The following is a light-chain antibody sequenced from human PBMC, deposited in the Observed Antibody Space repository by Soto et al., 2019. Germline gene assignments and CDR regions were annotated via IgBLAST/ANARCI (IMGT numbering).Light chain of an antibody. CDR3: RSYVSSLSGSV. CDR1: NSNIGAGYY. Sequence: QLVLTQPPSVSGAPGQRVTISCTGSNSNIGAGYYVHWYQQFPGTAPKLLISGNNNRPSGVPDRFSGSKSGTSASLAISGLQAEDEADYYYRSYVSSLSGSVFGGGTKLTVL. CDR2: GNN. V-gene: IGLV1-40*01. J-gene: IGLJ7*01.